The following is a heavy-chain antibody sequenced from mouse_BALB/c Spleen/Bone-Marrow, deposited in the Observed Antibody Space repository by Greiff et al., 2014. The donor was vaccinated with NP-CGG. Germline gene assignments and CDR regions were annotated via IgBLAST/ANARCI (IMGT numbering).Heavy chain of an antibody. V-gene: IGHV5-17*02. Sequence: LMESGGGLVQPGGSRKLSCAASGFTFSSFGMHWVRQAPEKGLEWVAYISSGSSTIYYADTVKGRFTISRDNPKNTLFLQMTSLRSEDTAMYYCARSLYYRYDFFDYWGQGTTLTVSS. CDR2: ISSGSSTI. D-gene: IGHD2-14*01. CDR3: ARSLYYRYDFFDY. CDR1: GFTFSSFG. J-gene: IGHJ2*01.